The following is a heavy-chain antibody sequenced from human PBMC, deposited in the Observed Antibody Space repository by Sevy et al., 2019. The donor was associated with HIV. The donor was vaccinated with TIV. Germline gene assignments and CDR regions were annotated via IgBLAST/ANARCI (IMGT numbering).Heavy chain of an antibody. CDR1: GFIFSNYG. D-gene: IGHD1-7*01. J-gene: IGHJ4*02. V-gene: IGHV3-30*03. CDR2: ISNDGDNK. Sequence: GGSLRLSCAASGFIFSNYGMHWVRQAPGKGLEWVAVISNDGDNKYSADSVKGRFSFSRDNSKNTLYLQMNSLRGEDTAVYYCARDRTFLYYFDYWGQGTLVTVSS. CDR3: ARDRTFLYYFDY.